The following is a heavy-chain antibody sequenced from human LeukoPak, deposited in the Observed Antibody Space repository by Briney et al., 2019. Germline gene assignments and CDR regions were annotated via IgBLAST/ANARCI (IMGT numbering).Heavy chain of an antibody. J-gene: IGHJ4*02. CDR2: IKQDGNEE. V-gene: IGHV3-7*01. Sequence: PGGSLRLSCVASGFTFSSHWMSWVRQAPGKGLEWVANIKQDGNEEYYVDSVKGRFTISRDNAKNSLYLQMNSLRAEDTAVYYCVKYYHDSSGYSHFDYWGQGTLVTVSS. CDR3: VKYYHDSSGYSHFDY. CDR1: GFTFSSHW. D-gene: IGHD3-22*01.